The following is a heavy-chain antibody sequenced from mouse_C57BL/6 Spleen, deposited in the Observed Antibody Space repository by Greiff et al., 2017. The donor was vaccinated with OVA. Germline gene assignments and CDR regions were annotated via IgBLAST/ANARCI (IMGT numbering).Heavy chain of an antibody. CDR3: ARNGYDQEYAMDY. V-gene: IGHV1-80*01. CDR2: IYPGDGDT. D-gene: IGHD2-2*01. Sequence: QVQLQQSGAELVKPGASVKISCKASGYAFSSYWMNWVKQRPGKGLEWIGQIYPGDGDTNYNGKFKGKATLTADNSSSPASMPLSSLTSEDSAVYFCARNGYDQEYAMDYWGQGTSVTVSS. CDR1: GYAFSSYW. J-gene: IGHJ4*01.